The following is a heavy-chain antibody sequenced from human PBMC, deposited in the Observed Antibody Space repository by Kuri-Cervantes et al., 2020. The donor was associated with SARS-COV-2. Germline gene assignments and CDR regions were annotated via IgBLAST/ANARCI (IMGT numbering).Heavy chain of an antibody. CDR2: IRYDGSNK. V-gene: IGHV3-30*02. J-gene: IGHJ4*02. CDR3: TRAQTSFDS. CDR1: GFTFSSYG. Sequence: GGSLRLSCAASGFTFSSYGMHWVRQAPGKGLEWVAFIRYDGSNKYYADSVKGRFTISRDNSKNTVYLQMNSLRPEDTAVYYCTRAQTSFDSWGQGTLVTVSS.